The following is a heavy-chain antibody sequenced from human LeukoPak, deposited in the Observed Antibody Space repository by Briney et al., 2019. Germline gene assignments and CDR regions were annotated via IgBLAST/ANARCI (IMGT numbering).Heavy chain of an antibody. D-gene: IGHD5-24*01. CDR3: AARGRDGYKVTVPFDY. J-gene: IGHJ4*02. CDR2: ISAYNGNT. V-gene: IGHV1-18*01. Sequence: ASVKVSCKASGYTFTSYGISWVRQAPGQGLEWMGWISAYNGNTNYAQKLQGRVTMTTDTSTSTAYMELRSLRSDDTAVYYCAARGRDGYKVTVPFDYWGQGTLVTVSS. CDR1: GYTFTSYG.